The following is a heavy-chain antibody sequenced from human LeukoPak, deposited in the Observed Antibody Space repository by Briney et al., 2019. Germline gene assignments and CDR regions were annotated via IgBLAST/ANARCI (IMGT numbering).Heavy chain of an antibody. Sequence: ASVKVSFKASGYTITDYYMHWVRRAPGQGLESMGWINPNSGGTNYAQKFQGRVTMTRDTSISTAYMELSRLRSDDTAVYYCARVEVVAAGPLYYMDVWSKGTTVTVSS. CDR3: ARVEVVAAGPLYYMDV. CDR2: INPNSGGT. V-gene: IGHV1-2*02. CDR1: GYTITDYY. J-gene: IGHJ6*03. D-gene: IGHD2-15*01.